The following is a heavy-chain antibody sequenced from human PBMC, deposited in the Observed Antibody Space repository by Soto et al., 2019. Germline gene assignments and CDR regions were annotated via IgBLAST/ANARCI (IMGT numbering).Heavy chain of an antibody. J-gene: IGHJ4*02. Sequence: QLQLQESGSGLVKPSQTLSLTCAVSGGSISSGGYSWSWIRQPPGKGLEWIGYIYHSGSTYYNPALKSRVTISVDRSKNQFSRKLRSVTAADTAVDYCAAGGGLPRYYWGQGTLVTVSS. V-gene: IGHV4-30-2*01. CDR1: GGSISSGGYS. CDR3: AAGGGLPRYY. CDR2: IYHSGST. D-gene: IGHD5-12*01.